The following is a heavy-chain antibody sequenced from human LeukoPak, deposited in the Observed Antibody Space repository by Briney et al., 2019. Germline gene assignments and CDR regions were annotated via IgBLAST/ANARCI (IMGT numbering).Heavy chain of an antibody. CDR1: GGTFSSYA. J-gene: IGHJ5*02. V-gene: IGHV1-69*05. D-gene: IGHD1-26*01. CDR3: ARDLSGSGSP. CDR2: IIPIFGTA. Sequence: SVKVSCKASGGTFSSYAISWVRQAPGQGLEWTGRIIPIFGTANYAQKFQGRVTITTDESTSTAYMELSSLRSEDTAVYYCARDLSGSGSPWGQGTLVTVSS.